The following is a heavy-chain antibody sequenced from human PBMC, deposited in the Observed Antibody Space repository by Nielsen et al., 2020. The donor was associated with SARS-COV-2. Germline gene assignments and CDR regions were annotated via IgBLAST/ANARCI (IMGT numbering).Heavy chain of an antibody. CDR3: AKDEGGGNYGPFDY. V-gene: IGHV3-23*01. J-gene: IGHJ4*02. D-gene: IGHD4-17*01. CDR1: GFTFSNYV. Sequence: GESLKISCAASGFTFSNYVMNWVRQSPGKGLEWVSAISASGASTYYADSVKGRFTISRDNSKNTLYLQMNSLEIEDTAVYYCAKDEGGGNYGPFDYWGQGALVTVSS. CDR2: ISASGAST.